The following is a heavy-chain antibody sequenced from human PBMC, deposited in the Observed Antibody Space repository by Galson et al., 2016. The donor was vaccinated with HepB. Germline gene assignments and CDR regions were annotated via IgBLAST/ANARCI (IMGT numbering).Heavy chain of an antibody. CDR2: INAGSGNR. V-gene: IGHV1-3*01. D-gene: IGHD4-17*01. Sequence: SVKVSCKASGYTFTNYAIHWVRQAPGQRLEWMGWINAGSGNRKFSQKFHGRVTITRDTSASTAYMELSSLRSEDTAVYYCARDHGPYGDTLKDYYYGMDVWGQGPTVTVSS. J-gene: IGHJ6*02. CDR1: GYTFTNYA. CDR3: ARDHGPYGDTLKDYYYGMDV.